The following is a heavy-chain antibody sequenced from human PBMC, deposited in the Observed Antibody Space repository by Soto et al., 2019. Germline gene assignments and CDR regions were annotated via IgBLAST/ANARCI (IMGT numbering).Heavy chain of an antibody. CDR1: GGTFSNYA. CDR3: ATPDKTSTGEYFQQ. D-gene: IGHD2-15*01. CDR2: IIPVIDTA. Sequence: WASVKVSCKVSGGTFSNYAFNWVRQAPGQGLEWMGGIIPVIDTADYTQKLQGRVTISADESTSTVYLDLSSLRSEDSAVYYCATPDKTSTGEYFQQWGQGTLVTVSS. J-gene: IGHJ1*01. V-gene: IGHV1-69*13.